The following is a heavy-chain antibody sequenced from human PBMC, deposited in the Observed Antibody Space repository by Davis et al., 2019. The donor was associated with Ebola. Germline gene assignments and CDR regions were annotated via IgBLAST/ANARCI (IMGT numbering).Heavy chain of an antibody. D-gene: IGHD3-9*01. Sequence: PGGSLRLSCAASGFTFSSYSMNWVRQAPGKGLEWVSYISSSSSTIYYADSVKGRFTISRDNAKNLLYLQMNSLRDEDTAVYYCARESPPYYDILRRDYYYGMDVWGQGTTVTVSS. CDR2: ISSSSSTI. V-gene: IGHV3-48*02. CDR1: GFTFSSYS. J-gene: IGHJ6*02. CDR3: ARESPPYYDILRRDYYYGMDV.